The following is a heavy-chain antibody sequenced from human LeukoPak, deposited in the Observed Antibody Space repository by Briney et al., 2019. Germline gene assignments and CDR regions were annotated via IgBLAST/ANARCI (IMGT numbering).Heavy chain of an antibody. D-gene: IGHD2-15*01. CDR1: GGSISSYY. V-gene: IGHV4-59*08. Sequence: SETLSLTCTVSGGSISSYYWSWIRQPPGKGLEWIGYIYYSGSTNYNPSLKSRVTISVDTSKNQFSLKLSSVTAADTAVYYRARVGCSGGSCYPDYWGQGTLVTVSS. CDR2: IYYSGST. CDR3: ARVGCSGGSCYPDY. J-gene: IGHJ4*02.